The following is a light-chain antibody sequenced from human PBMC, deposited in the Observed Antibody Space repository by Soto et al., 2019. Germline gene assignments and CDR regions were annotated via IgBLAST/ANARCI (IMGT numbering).Light chain of an antibody. J-gene: IGKJ4*01. CDR1: QSVSNY. Sequence: EIVLTQSPATLSLSPGERATLSCRASQSVSNYLAWCQQKPGQAPRLLIYDASNRATGIPARLSGSGSGTDFTLTISSLEPEDFAVYYCQQRSSWPLLTFGGGTKVEI. CDR3: QQRSSWPLLT. CDR2: DAS. V-gene: IGKV3-11*01.